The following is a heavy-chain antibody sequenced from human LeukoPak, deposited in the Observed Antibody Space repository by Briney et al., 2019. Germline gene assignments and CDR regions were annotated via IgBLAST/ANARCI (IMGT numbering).Heavy chain of an antibody. CDR3: ARAPPYNWNYFGSADYYMDV. CDR2: INPNSGGT. V-gene: IGHV1-2*02. CDR1: GDTFTGYY. J-gene: IGHJ6*03. D-gene: IGHD1-7*01. Sequence: ASVKGSCKTSGDTFTGYYMHSVRQAPGQGLERVGWINPNSGGTNYAQKFQGRVTMTRDTSISTAYMELSRLRSDDTAVYYCARAPPYNWNYFGSADYYMDVWGKGTTVTVSS.